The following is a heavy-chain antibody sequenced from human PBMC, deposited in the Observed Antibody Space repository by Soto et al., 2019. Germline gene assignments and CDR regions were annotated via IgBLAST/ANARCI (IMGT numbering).Heavy chain of an antibody. CDR2: IYYSGST. D-gene: IGHD2-2*01. CDR3: ASSCSSTSCYSRSRPDCAYWYFDL. Sequence: PSETLSLTCTVSGGSISSYYWSWIRQPPGKGLEWIGYIYYSGSTNYNPSLKSRVTISVDTSKNQFSLKLSSVTAADTAVYYCASSCSSTSCYSRSRPDCAYWYFDLWGRGTLVTVSS. CDR1: GGSISSYY. J-gene: IGHJ2*01. V-gene: IGHV4-59*01.